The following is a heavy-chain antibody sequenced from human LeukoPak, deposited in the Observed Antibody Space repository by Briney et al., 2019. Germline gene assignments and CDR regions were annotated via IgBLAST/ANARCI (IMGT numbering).Heavy chain of an antibody. D-gene: IGHD3-22*01. J-gene: IGHJ4*02. Sequence: GVSVKVSCKASGYTFTGYYMHWVRQAPGQGLEWMGWINPNSGGTNYAQKFQGRVTMTRDTSISTAYMELSRLRSDDTAVYYCARPVYYYDSSGDFDYWGQGTLVTVSS. V-gene: IGHV1-2*02. CDR1: GYTFTGYY. CDR2: INPNSGGT. CDR3: ARPVYYYDSSGDFDY.